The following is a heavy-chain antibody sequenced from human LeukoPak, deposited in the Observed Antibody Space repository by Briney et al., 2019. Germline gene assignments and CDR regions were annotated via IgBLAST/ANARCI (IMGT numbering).Heavy chain of an antibody. Sequence: SETLSLTCTVSGGSISSYYWSWIRQPPGKGLEWIGYIYYSGSTNYNPSLKSRVTISVDTSKNQFSLKLSSVTAADTAVYYCARHSGYSGGWYHYYGVDVWGQGTTVTVSS. J-gene: IGHJ6*02. V-gene: IGHV4-59*08. D-gene: IGHD6-19*01. CDR1: GGSISSYY. CDR3: ARHSGYSGGWYHYYGVDV. CDR2: IYYSGST.